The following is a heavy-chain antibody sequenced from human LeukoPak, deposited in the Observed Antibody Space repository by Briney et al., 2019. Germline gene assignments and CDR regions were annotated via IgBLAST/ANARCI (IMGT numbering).Heavy chain of an antibody. J-gene: IGHJ4*02. CDR2: IYSGGST. CDR1: GFSFSSYG. D-gene: IGHD3-22*01. V-gene: IGHV3-53*01. CDR3: ARGPPQMIVPIY. Sequence: GGSLRLSCAASGFSFSSYGMEWVRQAPGKGLEWVSVIYSGGSTYYADSVKGRFTISRDNSKNTLYLQMNSLRVEDTAVYYCARGPPQMIVPIYWGQGTLVTVSS.